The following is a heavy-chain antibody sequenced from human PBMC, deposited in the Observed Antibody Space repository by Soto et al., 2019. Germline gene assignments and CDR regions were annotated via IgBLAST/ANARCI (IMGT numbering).Heavy chain of an antibody. V-gene: IGHV6-1*01. D-gene: IGHD6-19*01. CDR1: GDSVSSNSAA. J-gene: IGHJ6*02. CDR3: ARDRLAVAGNYYYYYYGMDV. CDR2: TYYRSKWYN. Sequence: SQTLSLTCAISGDSVSSNSAAWNWIRQSPSRGLEWLGRTYYRSKWYNDYAVSVKSRITINPDTSKNQFSLQLNSVTPEYTAVYYCARDRLAVAGNYYYYYYGMDVWGQGTTGTVSS.